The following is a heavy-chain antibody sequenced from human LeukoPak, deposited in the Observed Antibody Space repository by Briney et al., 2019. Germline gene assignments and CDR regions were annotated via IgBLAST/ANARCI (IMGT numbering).Heavy chain of an antibody. CDR1: GYSFTSYW. D-gene: IGHD5-18*01. J-gene: IGHJ4*02. V-gene: IGHV5-10-1*01. Sequence: GESLNISCKGSGYSFTSYWISWVRQMPGKGLEWMGRIDPSDSHTTYSPSFEGHVNMSADKSVSTAYLHWSSLKASDTAMYYCATGGYSCEYWGQGTLVTVSS. CDR3: ATGGYSCEY. CDR2: IDPSDSHT.